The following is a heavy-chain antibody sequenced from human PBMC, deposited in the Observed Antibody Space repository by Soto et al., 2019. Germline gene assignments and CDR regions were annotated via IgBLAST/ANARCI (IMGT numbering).Heavy chain of an antibody. V-gene: IGHV3-33*01. CDR3: ARDKGSSTVVSGISQEGYFDS. J-gene: IGHJ4*02. D-gene: IGHD6-19*01. Sequence: QVQLVESGGGVVQPGRSLRLSCAASGFTFIIFGMHWVRQAPGKGLEWAAIIWYDGSNAYYADSVRGRFTISRDNSKNTVYLQMNSIRAEDTAVYYCARDKGSSTVVSGISQEGYFDSWGQGTLVTVSS. CDR1: GFTFIIFG. CDR2: IWYDGSNA.